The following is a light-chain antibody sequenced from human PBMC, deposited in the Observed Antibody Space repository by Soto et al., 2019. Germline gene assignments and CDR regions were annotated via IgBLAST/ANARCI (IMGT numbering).Light chain of an antibody. V-gene: IGLV2-11*01. CDR3: CLYAVTFYV. CDR2: DVS. CDR1: SCDVGTYDF. Sequence: QSVLTQPRSVSGSPGQSVTISCTGTSCDVGTYDFVSWYQQHPGKAPRLMIFDVSERPSGVPDRFSGSKSGNTASLTISGLQAEDEADYYCCLYAVTFYVFGTGTKLTVL. J-gene: IGLJ1*01.